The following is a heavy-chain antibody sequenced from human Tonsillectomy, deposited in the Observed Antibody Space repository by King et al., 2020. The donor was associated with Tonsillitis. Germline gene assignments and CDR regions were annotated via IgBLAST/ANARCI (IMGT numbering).Heavy chain of an antibody. CDR1: GFTFSNYV. V-gene: IGHV3-23*04. Sequence: VQLVESGGGLVQPGRSLRLSCAASGFTFSNYVMTWVRQTPGKGLEWVLSISASGGSTDYADSVKGRFIISRDNSKSMLYLRMNSLRAEDTAVYYCAKLISGWSRGPAGDDSGFDSWGQGTPVTVSS. CDR3: AKLISGWSRGPAGDDSGFDS. J-gene: IGHJ4*02. CDR2: ISASGGST. D-gene: IGHD6-19*01.